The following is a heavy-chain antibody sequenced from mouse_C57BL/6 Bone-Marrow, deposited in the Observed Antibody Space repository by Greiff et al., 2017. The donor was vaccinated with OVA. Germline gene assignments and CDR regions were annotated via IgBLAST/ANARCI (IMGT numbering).Heavy chain of an antibody. CDR3: ARFITTVVEYFDV. CDR2: IDPFDSET. J-gene: IGHJ1*03. V-gene: IGHV1-52*01. Sequence: QVQLQQPGAELVRPGSSVKLSCKASGYTFTSYWMHWVKQRPIQGLEWIGNIDPFDSETHYNQKFKDKATLTVDKSSSTAYMQLSSLTSEDSAVYYCARFITTVVEYFDVWGTGTTVTVSS. D-gene: IGHD1-1*01. CDR1: GYTFTSYW.